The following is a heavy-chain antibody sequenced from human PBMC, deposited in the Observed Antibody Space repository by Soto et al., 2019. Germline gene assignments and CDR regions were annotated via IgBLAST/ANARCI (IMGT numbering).Heavy chain of an antibody. D-gene: IGHD3-3*01. CDR2: INPSGGST. V-gene: IGHV1-46*01. CDR1: GYTFTSYY. CDR3: ARDTPNYDFWSGYRSTVDYYYGMDV. J-gene: IGHJ6*02. Sequence: ASVKVSCKASGYTFTSYYMHWVRQAPGQGLEWMGIINPSGGSTSYAQKFQGRVTMTRDTSTSTVYMELSSLRSEDTAVYYCARDTPNYDFWSGYRSTVDYYYGMDVWGQGTTVTV.